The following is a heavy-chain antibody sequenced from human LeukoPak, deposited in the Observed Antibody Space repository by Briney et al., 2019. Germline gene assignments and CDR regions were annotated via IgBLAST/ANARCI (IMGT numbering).Heavy chain of an antibody. D-gene: IGHD6-13*01. CDR3: ANGAAAATGGYYYYYYYMDV. CDR1: GFTFSGNG. J-gene: IGHJ6*03. CDR2: ISGSSGSS. V-gene: IGHV3-23*01. Sequence: GGSLRLSSAARGFTFSGNGRSWVPQGPGKGREGGSAISGSSGSSYYADPGRGPFTTSTDTTNNTMYLRMYSPRAAATALYSCANGAAAATGGYYYYYYYMDVWGQGTTVTVSS.